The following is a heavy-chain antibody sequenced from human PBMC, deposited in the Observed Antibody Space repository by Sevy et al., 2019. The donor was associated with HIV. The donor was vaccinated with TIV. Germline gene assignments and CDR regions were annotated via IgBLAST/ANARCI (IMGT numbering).Heavy chain of an antibody. CDR1: GFTFSSYA. D-gene: IGHD3-22*01. CDR2: ISGSGGST. Sequence: GGSLRLSCAASGFTFSSYAMSWVRQAPGKGLEWVSAISGSGGSTYYADSVKGRFTISRENSKNTLYLQMNSLRAEDTAVYYCAKFPTTYYYDSSGPDHDAFDIWGQGTMVTVSS. J-gene: IGHJ3*02. CDR3: AKFPTTYYYDSSGPDHDAFDI. V-gene: IGHV3-23*01.